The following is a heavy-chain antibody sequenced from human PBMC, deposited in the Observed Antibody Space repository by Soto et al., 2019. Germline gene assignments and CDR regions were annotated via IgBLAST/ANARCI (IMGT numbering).Heavy chain of an antibody. J-gene: IGHJ5*02. D-gene: IGHD3-22*01. CDR1: GFSLINTW. CDR2: IKTRRDGGTV. CDR3: ATHYYYAYAS. V-gene: IGHV3-15*07. Sequence: GGSLRLSCAASGFSLINTWMNWVRQAPGKGLEWVGTIKTRRDGGTVDYAAPVKDRFYISRDDSENTVSLQMNSLKTEDTGVYYCATHYYYAYASWGQGTLVTVSS.